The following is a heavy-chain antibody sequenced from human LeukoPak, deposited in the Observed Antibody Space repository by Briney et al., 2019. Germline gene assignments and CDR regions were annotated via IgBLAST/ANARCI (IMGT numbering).Heavy chain of an antibody. CDR1: GGSIDITNY. CDR3: AAAPILRGEGGEHYKYGMDV. CDR2: IPHDGTT. D-gene: IGHD2-2*02. Sequence: SETLSLTCGVSGGSIDITNYWSWVRQAPGKGLEWIGEIPHDGTTNYRPSLRSRVAMSFDRANNQFSLSLTSVTAADTAVYYCAAAPILRGEGGEHYKYGMDVWGQGTTVIVSS. J-gene: IGHJ6*02. V-gene: IGHV4-4*02.